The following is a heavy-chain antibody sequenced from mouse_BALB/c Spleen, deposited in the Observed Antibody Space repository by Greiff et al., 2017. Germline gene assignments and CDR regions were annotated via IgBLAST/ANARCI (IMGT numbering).Heavy chain of an antibody. D-gene: IGHD1-1*01. CDR3: ATGVATRYFDY. V-gene: IGHV5-17*02. CDR2: ISSGSSTI. J-gene: IGHJ2*01. Sequence: EVKLQESGGGLVQPGGSRKLSCAASGFTFSSFGMHWVRQAPEKGLEWVAYISSGSSTIYYADTVKGRFTISRDNPKNTLFLQMTSLRSEDTAMYYCATGVATRYFDYWGQGTTLTVSS. CDR1: GFTFSSFG.